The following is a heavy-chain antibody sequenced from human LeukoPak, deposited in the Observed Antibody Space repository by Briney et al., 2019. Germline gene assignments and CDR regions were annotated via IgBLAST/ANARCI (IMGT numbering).Heavy chain of an antibody. D-gene: IGHD5-24*01. V-gene: IGHV1-18*01. J-gene: IGHJ4*02. CDR3: ARTLSLDGYNHFDF. CDR1: GYTFTSYG. CDR2: ISAYNGNT. Sequence: ASVKVSCKASGYTFTSYGISWVRQAPGQGLEWMGWISAYNGNTNYAQKLQGGVTMTTDTSTSTAYMELSSLRSEDTAVYYCARTLSLDGYNHFDFWGQGTLVTVSS.